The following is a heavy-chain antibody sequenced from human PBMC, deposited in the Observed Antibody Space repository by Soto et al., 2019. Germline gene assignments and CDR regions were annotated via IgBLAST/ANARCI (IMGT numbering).Heavy chain of an antibody. J-gene: IGHJ6*02. D-gene: IGHD3-10*01. CDR1: GFTFSSYG. Sequence: GGSLRLSCAASGFTFSSYGMHWVRQAPGKGLEWVAVIWYDGSNKYYADSGKGRFTISRDNSKNRLYLQMNSLRAEDTAVYYCARDGGSGSYRIYYYGMDVWGQGTTVTVSS. CDR2: IWYDGSNK. V-gene: IGHV3-33*01. CDR3: ARDGGSGSYRIYYYGMDV.